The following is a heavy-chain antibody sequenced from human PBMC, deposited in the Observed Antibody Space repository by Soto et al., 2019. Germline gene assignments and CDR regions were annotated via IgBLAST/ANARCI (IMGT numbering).Heavy chain of an antibody. V-gene: IGHV3-30-3*01. J-gene: IGHJ6*02. D-gene: IGHD6-19*01. Sequence: QVQLVESGGGVVQPGRSLRLSCAASGFTFSSYAMHWVRQAPGKGLEWVAVISYDGSNKYYADSVKGRFTISRDNSKNALYLQMTSLRAEDTAVYYCARDAWLPPHMAVWGQGTTVTVSS. CDR3: ARDAWLPPHMAV. CDR2: ISYDGSNK. CDR1: GFTFSSYA.